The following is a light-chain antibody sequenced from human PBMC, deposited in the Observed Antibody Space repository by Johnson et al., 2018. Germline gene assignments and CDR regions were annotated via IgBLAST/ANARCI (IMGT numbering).Light chain of an antibody. V-gene: IGLV1-51*02. CDR2: ENN. Sequence: QSVLTQPPSVSAAPGQKVTISCSGSSSNIGNNYVSWYQQLPGTAPKLLIYENNKRPSGIPDRFSGSKSGTSATLGITGLQTGDEADYYCGTWDSSLSAGNGFRTVTKVTVL. J-gene: IGLJ1*01. CDR3: GTWDSSLSAGNG. CDR1: SSNIGNNY.